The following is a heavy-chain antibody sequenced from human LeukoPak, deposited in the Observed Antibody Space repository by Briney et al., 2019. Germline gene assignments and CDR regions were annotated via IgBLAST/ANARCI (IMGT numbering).Heavy chain of an antibody. J-gene: IGHJ4*02. CDR1: GFTFSSYS. Sequence: GGSLRLSCAASGFTFSSYSMNWVRQAPGKGLEWVSYISSSSSTIYYADSVKGRFTISRDNAKNSLYLQMNSLRAEDTAVYYCARESLTVTTFGDYWGQGTLVTVSS. D-gene: IGHD4-17*01. CDR2: ISSSSSTI. V-gene: IGHV3-48*01. CDR3: ARESLTVTTFGDY.